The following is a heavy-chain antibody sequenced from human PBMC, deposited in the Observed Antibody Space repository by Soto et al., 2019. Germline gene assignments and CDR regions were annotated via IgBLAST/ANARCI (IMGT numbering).Heavy chain of an antibody. J-gene: IGHJ4*02. Sequence: EVQLAESGGGLIQPGGSLRLSCATSGFTFSRYWIHWVRQAPGEGLVWVSRISGDGVHTDYAESVKGRFTVSRGIAKSTGYLQMNNLRAEDTAIYYCARLGFVGEGDFWGQGILVTVSS. D-gene: IGHD3-16*01. CDR3: ARLGFVGEGDF. V-gene: IGHV3-74*01. CDR2: ISGDGVHT. CDR1: GFTFSRYW.